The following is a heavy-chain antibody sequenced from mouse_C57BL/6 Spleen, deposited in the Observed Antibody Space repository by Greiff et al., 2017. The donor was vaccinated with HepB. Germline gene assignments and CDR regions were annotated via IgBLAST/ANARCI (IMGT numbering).Heavy chain of an antibody. CDR3: ARCTTVVAAYYFDY. V-gene: IGHV8-12*01. CDR2: IYWDDDK. D-gene: IGHD1-1*01. J-gene: IGHJ2*01. Sequence: QSSQTLSLTCSFSGFSLSTSGMGVSWIRQPSGKGLEWLAHIYWDDDKRYNPSLKSRLTISKDTSRNQVFLKITSVDTADTATYYCARCTTVVAAYYFDYWGQGTTLTVSS. CDR1: GFSLSTSGMG.